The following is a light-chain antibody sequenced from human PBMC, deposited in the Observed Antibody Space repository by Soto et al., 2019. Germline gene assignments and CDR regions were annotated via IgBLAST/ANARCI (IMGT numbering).Light chain of an antibody. CDR3: QQYDSLPPWT. CDR1: QTVGRSF. Sequence: EIVLTQSPGIMYLSPGERATLSCRASQTVGRSFLAWYQQKPGQSPRLLIFGTSIRATGIPDRFSGGGSGADFTLTISSLDPEDFAVYYCQQYDSLPPWTFGQGTRVEVK. CDR2: GTS. J-gene: IGKJ1*01. V-gene: IGKV3-20*01.